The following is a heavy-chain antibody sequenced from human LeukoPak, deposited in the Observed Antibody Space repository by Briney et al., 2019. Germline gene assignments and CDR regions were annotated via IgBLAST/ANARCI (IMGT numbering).Heavy chain of an antibody. CDR3: ARDFGLLSPELRGGAFDI. V-gene: IGHV1-2*04. Sequence: ASVKVSCKASGYTFTGYYMHWVRQAPGQGLEWMGWINPNSGGTNYAQKFQGWVTMTRDTSISTAYMELSRLRSDDTAVYYCARDFGLLSPELRGGAFDIWGQGTMVTVSS. D-gene: IGHD3/OR15-3a*01. CDR1: GYTFTGYY. CDR2: INPNSGGT. J-gene: IGHJ3*02.